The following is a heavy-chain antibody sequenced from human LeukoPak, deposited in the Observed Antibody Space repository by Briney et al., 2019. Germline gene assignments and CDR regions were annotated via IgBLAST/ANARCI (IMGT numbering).Heavy chain of an antibody. J-gene: IGHJ4*02. Sequence: ETGGSLKLSCAASGFTFSSYPMHWVRQAPGKGLEFVSSILGHGDSTTYADSVMGRFTISRDNSKNTLYLQMGSLRPEDMGVYYCARDSTSGWSFDQWGQGTLVTVSS. CDR2: ILGHGDST. D-gene: IGHD6-19*01. CDR1: GFTFSSYP. V-gene: IGHV3-64*02. CDR3: ARDSTSGWSFDQ.